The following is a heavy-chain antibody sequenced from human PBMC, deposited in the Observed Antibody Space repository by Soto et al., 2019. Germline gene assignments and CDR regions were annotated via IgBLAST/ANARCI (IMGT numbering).Heavy chain of an antibody. CDR2: ISGSGGST. CDR3: AKGTARVNWFDP. D-gene: IGHD3-10*01. CDR1: GFTFSSYA. J-gene: IGHJ5*02. V-gene: IGHV3-23*01. Sequence: GGSLRLSCAASGFTFSSYAMSWVRQAPGKGLEWVSAISGSGGSTYYADSVKGRFTISRDNSKNTLYLQMKSLRAEDTAVYYCAKGTARVNWFDPWGQGTLVTVSS.